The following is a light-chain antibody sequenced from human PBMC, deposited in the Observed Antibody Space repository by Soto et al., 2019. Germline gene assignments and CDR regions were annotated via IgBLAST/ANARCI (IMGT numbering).Light chain of an antibody. J-gene: IGLJ1*01. Sequence: QCLVTQSPSASGTRGQRFTISCSGSRSNIGSNTVNWFQQVPCTAPKLLIYSFNHRPSGVPDRFSGSKSGTSASLAISGLQSKDEADYYCAAWDDSLNGYVFRTGTKVTVL. V-gene: IGLV1-44*01. CDR3: AAWDDSLNGYV. CDR2: SFN. CDR1: RSNIGSNT.